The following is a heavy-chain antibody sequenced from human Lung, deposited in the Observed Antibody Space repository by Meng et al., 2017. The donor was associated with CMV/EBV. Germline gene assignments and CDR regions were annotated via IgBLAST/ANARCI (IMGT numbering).Heavy chain of an antibody. CDR1: GGTFSKYA. V-gene: IGHV1-69*04. CDR2: IIPFLGRA. CDR3: ARDSA. J-gene: IGHJ5*02. D-gene: IGHD3-10*01. Sequence: SSVKVSCKASGGTFSKYAISWVRQAPGQGLEWMGGIIPFLGRADYAQKFQGRVTITAENSTSTVYMEMSSLGSEDTAMYYCARDSAWGQGTLVTVSS.